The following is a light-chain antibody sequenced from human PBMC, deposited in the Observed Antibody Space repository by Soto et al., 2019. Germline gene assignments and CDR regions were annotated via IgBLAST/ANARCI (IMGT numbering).Light chain of an antibody. CDR2: GAS. V-gene: IGKV3-20*01. CDR1: QTIATSS. J-gene: IGKJ2*01. Sequence: EIVLPQSPGTLSLSPGERATLSCRASQTIATSSLAWFHQRPGQAPRLLIYGASNRATGIPVRFSGSGSGTDFTLTISRLEPEDFAVFYCQQYSSSPHTFGQGTKLEIK. CDR3: QQYSSSPHT.